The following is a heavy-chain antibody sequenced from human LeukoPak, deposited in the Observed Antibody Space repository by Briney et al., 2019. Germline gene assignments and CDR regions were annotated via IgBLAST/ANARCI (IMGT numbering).Heavy chain of an antibody. CDR3: AREGKDCSSTSCYSDY. CDR1: GFTFSSYS. J-gene: IGHJ4*02. CDR2: ISSSSSYI. Sequence: GGSLRLSCAASGFTFSSYSMNWVRQAPGKGLEWVSSISSSSSYIYYADSVKGRFTISRDNAKNSLYLQMISLRAEDTAVYYCAREGKDCSSTSCYSDYWGQGTLVTVSS. D-gene: IGHD2-2*02. V-gene: IGHV3-21*01.